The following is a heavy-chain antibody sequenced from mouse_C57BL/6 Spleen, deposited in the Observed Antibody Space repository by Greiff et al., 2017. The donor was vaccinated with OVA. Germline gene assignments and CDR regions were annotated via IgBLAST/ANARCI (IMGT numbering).Heavy chain of an antibody. CDR2: IDPETGGT. Sequence: QVQLQQSGAELVRPGASVTLSCKASGYTFTDYEMHWVKQTPVHGLEWIGAIDPETGGTAYNQKFKGKAILTADKSSSTAYMELRSLTSEDSAVYYCTGRLRLPSWFACWGQGTLVTVSA. CDR3: TGRLRLPSWFAC. CDR1: GYTFTDYE. V-gene: IGHV1-15*01. D-gene: IGHD3-2*02. J-gene: IGHJ3*01.